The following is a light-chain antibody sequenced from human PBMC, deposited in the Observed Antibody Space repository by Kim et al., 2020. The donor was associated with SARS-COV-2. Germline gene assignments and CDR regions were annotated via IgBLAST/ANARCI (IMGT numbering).Light chain of an antibody. Sequence: SVSPRERATLSCRASQSVRSNLAWYQKKPGQAPRLLIYGASTRATGIPARFSGSGSGAEFTLTISSLQSEDFAVYFCQQYNSWPYTFGQGTKLEI. CDR2: GAS. CDR3: QQYNSWPYT. J-gene: IGKJ2*01. CDR1: QSVRSN. V-gene: IGKV3-15*01.